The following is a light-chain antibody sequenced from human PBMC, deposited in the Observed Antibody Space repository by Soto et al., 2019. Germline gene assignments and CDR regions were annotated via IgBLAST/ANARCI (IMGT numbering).Light chain of an antibody. CDR3: HQYDSIVQT. Sequence: EIVLTQSACTLSWSAGERATLSWGASQSVRNSLLAWYQQKPGQPPRLLIYDASTRATATPERFSGSGYGTDFKLTISRLEPEDFAVYYCHQYDSIVQTFGQGTKVDIK. CDR2: DAS. CDR1: QSVRNSL. J-gene: IGKJ1*01. V-gene: IGKV3-20*01.